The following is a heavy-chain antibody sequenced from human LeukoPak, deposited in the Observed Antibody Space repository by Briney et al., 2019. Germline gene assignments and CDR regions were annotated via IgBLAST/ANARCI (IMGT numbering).Heavy chain of an antibody. Sequence: SETLSLTCTVSGGSISGYYWSWVRQPPGKGLEWIGYIYSSGTTRYNPSLKSRVTMSVNTSKNQFSLNLNSVPAADTAVYYCARLASDSDILTGSDYWGQGTLVTVSS. CDR3: ARLASDSDILTGSDY. V-gene: IGHV4-59*08. CDR2: IYSSGTT. J-gene: IGHJ4*02. CDR1: GGSISGYY. D-gene: IGHD3-9*01.